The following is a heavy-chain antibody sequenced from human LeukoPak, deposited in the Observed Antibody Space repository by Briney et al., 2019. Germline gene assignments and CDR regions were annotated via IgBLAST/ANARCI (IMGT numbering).Heavy chain of an antibody. J-gene: IGHJ5*02. CDR1: GFMFRSYW. Sequence: GGSLRLSCAGSGFMFRSYWMNWVRQAPGKGLEWLAIIKQDGTEKHYKGSVEGRFTTSRDNAKNSLHLQMNSLRAEDTAVYYCAGGSGYLITSWGQGTLVTVSS. D-gene: IGHD3-9*01. V-gene: IGHV3-7*01. CDR2: IKQDGTEK. CDR3: AGGSGYLITS.